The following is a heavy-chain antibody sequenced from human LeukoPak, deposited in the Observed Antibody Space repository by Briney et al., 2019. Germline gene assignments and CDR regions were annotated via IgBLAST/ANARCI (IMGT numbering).Heavy chain of an antibody. V-gene: IGHV3-30*04. CDR1: GFTFSSYA. CDR3: ARADDY. CDR2: ISYDGSNK. Sequence: GGSLRLSCAASGFTFSSYAMHWVRQAPGKGQEWVAVISYDGSNKYYADSVKGRFTISRDNSKNTLYLQMNSLRAEDTAVYYCARADDYWGQGTLVTVSS. J-gene: IGHJ4*02.